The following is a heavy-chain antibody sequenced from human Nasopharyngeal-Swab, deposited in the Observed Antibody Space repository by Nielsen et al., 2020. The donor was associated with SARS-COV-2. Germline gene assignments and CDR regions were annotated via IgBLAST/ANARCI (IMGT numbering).Heavy chain of an antibody. Sequence: VRQAPGKGLEWVAVISYDGSNKYYADSVKGRFTISRDNSKNTLYLQMNSLRAEDTAVYYCARGEVYYYDSSGYLSYFDYWGQGTLVTVSS. D-gene: IGHD3-22*01. CDR2: ISYDGSNK. V-gene: IGHV3-30-3*01. J-gene: IGHJ4*02. CDR3: ARGEVYYYDSSGYLSYFDY.